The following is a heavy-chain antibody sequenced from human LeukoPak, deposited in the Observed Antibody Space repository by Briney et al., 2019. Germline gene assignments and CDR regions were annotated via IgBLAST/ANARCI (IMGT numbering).Heavy chain of an antibody. J-gene: IGHJ3*02. V-gene: IGHV1-2*02. D-gene: IGHD2-15*01. Sequence: ASVTVSCKTSGYTFTTYFIHWVRQAPGQGVEWMGGINPYSGDTKYAQKFQGRVTMTRDTSISTAYMELSRLMSDDTAVYYCARYWAEPAATDDALDIWGQGTMVVVSS. CDR1: GYTFTTYF. CDR2: INPYSGDT. CDR3: ARYWAEPAATDDALDI.